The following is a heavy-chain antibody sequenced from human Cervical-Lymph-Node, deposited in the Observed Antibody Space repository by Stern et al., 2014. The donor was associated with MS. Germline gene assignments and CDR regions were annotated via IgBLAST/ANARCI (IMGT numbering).Heavy chain of an antibody. Sequence: EVQLVESGGGLVQPGGSLRLSCAASGFRFDDFAMHWVRQAPGKDLEWVPGGRWNGDNMDFADSVKGRFTISRDNGKNSLSLHMSSLTLEDTALYYCARTTRAKMAPPRPFDLWGQGALVIVSS. CDR1: GFRFDDFA. CDR2: GRWNGDNM. D-gene: IGHD5-24*01. CDR3: ARTTRAKMAPPRPFDL. V-gene: IGHV3-9*01. J-gene: IGHJ4*02.